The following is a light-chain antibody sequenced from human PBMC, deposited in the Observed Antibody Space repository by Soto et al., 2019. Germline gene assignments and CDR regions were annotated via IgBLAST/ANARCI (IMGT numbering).Light chain of an antibody. J-gene: IGLJ3*02. CDR3: CSYAGSYTLV. CDR2: DVS. CDR1: SSDVGGYNY. Sequence: QSALTQPRSVSGSPGQSGTISCTGTSSDVGGYNYVSWYQQHPGKAPKRMIYDVSKRTSGVPDRFSGSKSGNTASLTISGLQAKDEADYYCCSYAGSYTLVFGGGTKLTVL. V-gene: IGLV2-11*01.